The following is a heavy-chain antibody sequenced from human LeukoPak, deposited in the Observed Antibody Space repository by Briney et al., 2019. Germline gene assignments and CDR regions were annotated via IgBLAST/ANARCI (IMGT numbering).Heavy chain of an antibody. CDR3: AKASWVSSTDAVR. J-gene: IGHJ4*02. Sequence: PGGSLRLSCAASGLGFSSFAMSWVRQGPARGLEWGSSIRGNGGTFYADSVKGRFALSSDSSRNTVYFQLNNLRVEDTAIYYCAKASWVSSTDAVRWGQGTLVTVSS. V-gene: IGHV3-23*01. CDR1: GLGFSSFA. D-gene: IGHD3-16*01. CDR2: IRGNGGT.